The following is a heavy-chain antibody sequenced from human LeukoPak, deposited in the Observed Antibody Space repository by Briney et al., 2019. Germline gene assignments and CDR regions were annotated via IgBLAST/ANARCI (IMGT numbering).Heavy chain of an antibody. V-gene: IGHV3-30*03. Sequence: GGSLRLSCTASGFTFSSYGMHWVRQAPGKGLGWVAVISYDGSNKYYADSVKGRFTISRDNSKNTLYLQMNSLRAEDTAVYYCARLIVVVAATPPEDAFDIWGQGTMVTVSS. D-gene: IGHD2-15*01. J-gene: IGHJ3*02. CDR3: ARLIVVVAATPPEDAFDI. CDR1: GFTFSSYG. CDR2: ISYDGSNK.